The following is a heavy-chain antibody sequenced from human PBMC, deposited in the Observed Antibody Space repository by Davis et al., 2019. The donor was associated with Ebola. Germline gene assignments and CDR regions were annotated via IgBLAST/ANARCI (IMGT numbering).Heavy chain of an antibody. D-gene: IGHD2-2*01. CDR3: AREGYCSSTSCYCSYYYYYYGMDV. CDR1: GYTFTGYY. J-gene: IGHJ6*02. Sequence: ASVKVSCKASGYTFTGYYMHWVRQAPGQGLEWMGWINPNSGGTNYAQKLQGRVTMTTDTSTSTAYMELRSLRSDDTAVYYCAREGYCSSTSCYCSYYYYYYGMDVWGQGTTVTVSS. V-gene: IGHV1-2*02. CDR2: INPNSGGT.